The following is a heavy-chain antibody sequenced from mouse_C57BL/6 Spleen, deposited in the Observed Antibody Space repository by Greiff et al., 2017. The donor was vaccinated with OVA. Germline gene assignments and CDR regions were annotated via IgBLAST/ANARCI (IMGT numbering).Heavy chain of an antibody. J-gene: IGHJ4*01. CDR1: GYAFSSSW. CDR3: ARWFYDGYHYAMDY. V-gene: IGHV1-82*01. D-gene: IGHD2-3*01. Sequence: QVQLKQSGPELVKPGASVKISCKASGYAFSSSWMNWVKQRPGKGLEWIGRIYPGDGDTNYNGKFKGKATLTAGKSSSTAYMQLSSLTSEDSAVYFCARWFYDGYHYAMDYWGQGTSVTVSS. CDR2: IYPGDGDT.